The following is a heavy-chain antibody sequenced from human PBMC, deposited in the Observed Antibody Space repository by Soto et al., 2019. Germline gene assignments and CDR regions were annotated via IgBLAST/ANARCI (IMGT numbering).Heavy chain of an antibody. J-gene: IGHJ5*02. CDR2: MNPNSGNT. Sequence: QVQLVQSGAEVKKPRASVKVSCKASGYTFTSYDINWVRQATGQGLEWMGWMNPNSGNTGYAQKFQGRVTMTRNTSISTAYMELSSLRSEDTAVYYCARSNHPYNWFDPWGQGTLVTVSS. CDR1: GYTFTSYD. CDR3: ARSNHPYNWFDP. V-gene: IGHV1-8*01.